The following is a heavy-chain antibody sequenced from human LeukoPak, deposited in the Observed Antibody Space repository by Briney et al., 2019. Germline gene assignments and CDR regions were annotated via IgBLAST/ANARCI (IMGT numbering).Heavy chain of an antibody. J-gene: IGHJ3*02. Sequence: SETLSLTCTVSGGSISSSSYYWGWIRQPPGKGLEWIGSIYYSGSTYYNPSLKSRVTISVDTSKNQFSLKLSSVTAADTAVYYCARHADIVVVPAAIGVLSAFDIWGQGTMVTVSS. CDR3: ARHADIVVVPAAIGVLSAFDI. CDR2: IYYSGST. V-gene: IGHV4-39*01. CDR1: GGSISSSSYY. D-gene: IGHD2-2*02.